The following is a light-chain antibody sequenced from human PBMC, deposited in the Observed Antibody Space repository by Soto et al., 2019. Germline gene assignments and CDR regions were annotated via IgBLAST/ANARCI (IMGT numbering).Light chain of an antibody. Sequence: EIVLTQSPATLSLSPGERATLSCMASQSVSNYLAWYQQKPGQAPRLLIYDASNRATGVPARFSGSGSGTDFNLTISSLEPEDFAVYYCQQRSNWPTFGGGTKVDIK. V-gene: IGKV3-11*01. CDR3: QQRSNWPT. CDR1: QSVSNY. CDR2: DAS. J-gene: IGKJ4*01.